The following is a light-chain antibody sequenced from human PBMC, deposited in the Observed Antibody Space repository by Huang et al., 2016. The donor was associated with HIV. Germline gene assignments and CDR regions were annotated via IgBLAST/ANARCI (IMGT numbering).Light chain of an antibody. CDR1: QSVATK. V-gene: IGKV3-15*01. J-gene: IGKJ1*01. Sequence: EIVMTQSPATLSVSPGERVTLSCRASQSVATKLAWYQHKPGQAPRLLIYGASSRATGVPARFSGSGSGTDFTLTIGSLQSEDFAVYYCQQYNDLPRAFGQGTKVEIK. CDR2: GAS. CDR3: QQYNDLPRA.